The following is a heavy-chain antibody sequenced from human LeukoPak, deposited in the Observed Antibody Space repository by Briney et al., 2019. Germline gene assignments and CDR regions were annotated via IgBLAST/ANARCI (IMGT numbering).Heavy chain of an antibody. V-gene: IGHV4-61*01. Sequence: KPSETLSLTCTVSGVSVSSGSYYWSWIRQPPGKGLEWIGNIYYSGSTNYNPSLKSRVTISVDTSKNQLPLKLSSVTAADTDVYYCARADLDSSGYYYSTNYYFDYGGRGTRVSVSS. CDR2: IYYSGST. CDR1: GVSVSSGSYY. J-gene: IGHJ4*02. CDR3: ARADLDSSGYYYSTNYYFDY. D-gene: IGHD3-22*01.